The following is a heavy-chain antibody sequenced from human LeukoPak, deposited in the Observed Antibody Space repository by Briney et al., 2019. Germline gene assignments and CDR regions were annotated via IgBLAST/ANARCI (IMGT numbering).Heavy chain of an antibody. V-gene: IGHV3-21*01. Sequence: PGGTLRLSCAASGFTFSSYSMNWVRQAPGKGLEWVSSISSSSSNKYYADSVKGRFTISRDNAKNSLYLQMNSLRAEDTAVYYCARDSDYVWGSYREDDAFDIWGQGTMVTVSS. CDR1: GFTFSSYS. CDR3: ARDSDYVWGSYREDDAFDI. J-gene: IGHJ3*02. D-gene: IGHD3-16*02. CDR2: ISSSSSNK.